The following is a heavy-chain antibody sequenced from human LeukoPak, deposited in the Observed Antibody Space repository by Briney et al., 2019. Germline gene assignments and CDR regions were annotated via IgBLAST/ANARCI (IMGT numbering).Heavy chain of an antibody. CDR3: ARITSGSYFDY. CDR2: ISSSSSYT. Sequence: GGSLRLSCAASGFTFSDYYMSWIRQAPGKGLEWVSYISSSSSYTNYADSVKGRFTISRGNAKNSLYLQMNSLRAEDTAVYYCARITSGSYFDYWGQGTLVTVSS. D-gene: IGHD1-26*01. CDR1: GFTFSDYY. J-gene: IGHJ4*02. V-gene: IGHV3-11*06.